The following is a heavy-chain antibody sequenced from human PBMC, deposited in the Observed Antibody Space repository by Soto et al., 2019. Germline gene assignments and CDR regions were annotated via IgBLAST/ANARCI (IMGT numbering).Heavy chain of an antibody. J-gene: IGHJ5*02. CDR3: ARGDIVLVPASEGNWFDP. CDR2: INPDAGAT. CDR1: AYSFTTYH. V-gene: IGHV1-46*01. D-gene: IGHD2-2*01. Sequence: ASVKVSCKASAYSFTTYHIHWVRQAPGQGLEWMGLINPDAGATNYAQRFQGRLRLTRDTSTSTVYMELSSLRFDDTAVYYCARGDIVLVPASEGNWFDPWGQGTLVTVSS.